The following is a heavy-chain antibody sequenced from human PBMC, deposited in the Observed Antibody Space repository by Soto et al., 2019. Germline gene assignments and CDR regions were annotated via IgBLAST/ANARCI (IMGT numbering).Heavy chain of an antibody. V-gene: IGHV4-30-4*01. CDR1: GVSVTNGDYY. CDR2: IYYTETT. Sequence: SETLSLTCAVSGVSVTNGDYYWTWMRQSPGKGLEWIGNIYYTETTNYNPSLNSRLSISIDTSRNQFSLQLTSVTAADTAIYYCARQRRGGYWFDHWGQGTLVTVSS. J-gene: IGHJ5*02. CDR3: ARQRRGGYWFDH.